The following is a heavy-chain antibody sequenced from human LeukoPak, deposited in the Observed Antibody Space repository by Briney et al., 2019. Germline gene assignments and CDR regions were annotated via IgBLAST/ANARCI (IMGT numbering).Heavy chain of an antibody. V-gene: IGHV3-21*01. CDR2: MLTVSRHT. CDR1: TLTPSMNT. J-gene: IGHJ4*02. D-gene: IGHD3-3*01. Sequence: SLSPSCAPSTLTPSMNTTTWDSPAQEEGLEWVSSMLTVSRHTNHANSMRGRFTISRAHAKKSLYLLMNSLRAEDTAVYCCARDRPTGASRLFVVQWGQGTLVTVSS. CDR3: ARDRPTGASRLFVVQ.